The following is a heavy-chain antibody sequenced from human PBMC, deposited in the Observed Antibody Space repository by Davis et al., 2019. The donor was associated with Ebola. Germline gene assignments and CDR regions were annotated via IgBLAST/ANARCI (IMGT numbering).Heavy chain of an antibody. D-gene: IGHD3-16*01. CDR1: GFIFNSYW. V-gene: IGHV3-7*03. CDR3: ATVRYDLGQAY. J-gene: IGHJ4*02. Sequence: GGSLRLSCAASGFIFNSYWMTWVRQAPGKGLEWVANIKGDGSERNYVVSVKGRFTITRDNAKNSLFLQMDSLRADDTAVYYCATVRYDLGQAYWGQGTLVTVSP. CDR2: IKGDGSER.